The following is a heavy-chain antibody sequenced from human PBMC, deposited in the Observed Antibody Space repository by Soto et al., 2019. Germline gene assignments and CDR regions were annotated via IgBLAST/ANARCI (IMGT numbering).Heavy chain of an antibody. D-gene: IGHD3-22*01. CDR1: GGSISSSSYY. V-gene: IGHV4-39*01. CDR2: IYYSGST. J-gene: IGHJ4*02. Sequence: SETLSLTCTVSGGSISSSSYYWGWIRQPPGKGLEWIGSIYYSGSTNYNTSLKSRVTISVDTSKNQISLKLSSVTAADTAVYYCARTYYYDSSGTDYWGQGTLVTVSS. CDR3: ARTYYYDSSGTDY.